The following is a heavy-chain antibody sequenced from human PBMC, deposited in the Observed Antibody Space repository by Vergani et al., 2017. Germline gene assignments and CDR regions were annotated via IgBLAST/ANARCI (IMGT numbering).Heavy chain of an antibody. CDR2: INHSGST. Sequence: QVQLQQWGAGLLKPSETLSLTCAVYGGSFSGYYWSWIRQPPGKGLEWIGEINHSGSTNYNPSLKSRVTISVDTSKNQFSLKLSSVTAADTAVYYCAMTEGWLHNYYYMDVWGKGTTVTVSS. CDR3: AMTEGWLHNYYYMDV. CDR1: GGSFSGYY. J-gene: IGHJ6*03. D-gene: IGHD3-22*01. V-gene: IGHV4-34*01.